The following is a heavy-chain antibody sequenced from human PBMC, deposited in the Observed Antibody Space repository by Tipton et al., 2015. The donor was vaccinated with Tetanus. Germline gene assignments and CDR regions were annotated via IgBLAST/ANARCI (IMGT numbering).Heavy chain of an antibody. J-gene: IGHJ4*02. V-gene: IGHV1-18*01. D-gene: IGHD3-10*01. CDR1: GYNFVNFG. Sequence: QVQLVQSGAEVKEPGASVKVSCKASGYNFVNFGISWVRQAPGQGLEWMGWISAYNGKTKYAQRLQGRVTMTTDRSASTAYMDLRRLRSDDTAVYYCGRASGYHYGSGSYYSGEDYWGQGTLVTVSS. CDR2: ISAYNGKT. CDR3: GRASGYHYGSGSYYSGEDY.